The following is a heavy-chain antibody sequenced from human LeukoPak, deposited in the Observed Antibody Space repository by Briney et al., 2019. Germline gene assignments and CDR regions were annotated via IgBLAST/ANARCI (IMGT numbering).Heavy chain of an antibody. Sequence: GGSLRLSCAASGFTFSSYSMNWVRQAPGKGLEWVSSISSSSSYIYYADSVKGRFTISRDNAKNSLYLQMNSLRAEDTAVYYCAKDLGSGPGGYWGQGTLVTVSS. CDR1: GFTFSSYS. D-gene: IGHD2-15*01. CDR2: ISSSSSYI. J-gene: IGHJ4*02. V-gene: IGHV3-21*04. CDR3: AKDLGSGPGGY.